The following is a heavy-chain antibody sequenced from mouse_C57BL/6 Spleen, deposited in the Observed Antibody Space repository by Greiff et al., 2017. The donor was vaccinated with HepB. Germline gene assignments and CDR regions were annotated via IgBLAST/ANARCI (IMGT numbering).Heavy chain of an antibody. D-gene: IGHD1-1*01. CDR1: GYTFTSYW. CDR3: ARGHYDYAMDY. V-gene: IGHV1-61*01. CDR2: IYPSDSET. J-gene: IGHJ4*01. Sequence: VQLQQPGAELVRPGSSVKLSCKASGYTFTSYWMDWVKQRPGQGLEWIGNIYPSDSETHYNQKFKDKATLTVDKSSSTAYMQLSSLTSEDSAVYYCARGHYDYAMDYWGQGTSVTVSS.